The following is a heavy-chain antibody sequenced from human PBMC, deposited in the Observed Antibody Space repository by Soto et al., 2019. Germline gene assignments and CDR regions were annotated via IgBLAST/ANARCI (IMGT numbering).Heavy chain of an antibody. CDR3: ARGFDCSGGSCHFDY. CDR1: GFTFSTYN. CDR2: ISSGSSII. D-gene: IGHD2-15*01. J-gene: IGHJ4*01. Sequence: EVQLVESGGGLVQPGGSLRLSCAASGFTFSTYNINWVRQAPGKGPEWVSYISSGSSIIYYADSVKGRFTISRDNAKNSLYLQMNNLRAEDTAIYYCARGFDCSGGSCHFDYWGHGTLVTVSS. V-gene: IGHV3-48*01.